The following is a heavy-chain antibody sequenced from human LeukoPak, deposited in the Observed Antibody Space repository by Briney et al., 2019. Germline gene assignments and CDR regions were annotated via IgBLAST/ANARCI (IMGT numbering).Heavy chain of an antibody. Sequence: PGGSLRLSCAASGSGFAFAGAWMHWVRQVPGRGPEWVSLNSTDGIRTTYADSVKGRFIISRDNAKNTLYLQMSSLRAEDTAVYYCTRGISYTMNIWGQGTTVTVSS. J-gene: IGHJ6*02. D-gene: IGHD2/OR15-2a*01. CDR1: GSGFAFAGAW. V-gene: IGHV3-74*01. CDR2: NSTDGIRT. CDR3: TRGISYTMNI.